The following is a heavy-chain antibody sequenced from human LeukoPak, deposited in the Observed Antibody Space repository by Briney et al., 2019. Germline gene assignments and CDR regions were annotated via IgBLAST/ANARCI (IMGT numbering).Heavy chain of an antibody. CDR2: IRYDGSNK. D-gene: IGHD1-26*01. CDR3: AKDGEQWELRALDAFDI. Sequence: GGSPRLSCAASGFTFSSYGMHWVRQAPGKGLEWVAFIRYDGSNKYYADSVKGRFTISRDNSKNTLYLQMNSLRAEDTAVYYCAKDGEQWELRALDAFDIWGQGTMVTVSS. V-gene: IGHV3-30*02. CDR1: GFTFSSYG. J-gene: IGHJ3*02.